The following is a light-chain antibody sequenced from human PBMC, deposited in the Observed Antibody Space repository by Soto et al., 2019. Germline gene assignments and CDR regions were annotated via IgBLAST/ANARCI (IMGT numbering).Light chain of an antibody. J-gene: IGKJ2*01. V-gene: IGKV3-20*01. CDR2: GAS. CDR1: QSVSSSY. CDR3: QQYGSSLYT. Sequence: EIVVTQSPGTLSLSPGERATISCRASQSVSSSYLAWYQQKPGQAPRLLIYGASIRATVIPDRFSGSGSGTDFTLTISSLESEDFAVYYCQQYGSSLYTFGQGTKLEIK.